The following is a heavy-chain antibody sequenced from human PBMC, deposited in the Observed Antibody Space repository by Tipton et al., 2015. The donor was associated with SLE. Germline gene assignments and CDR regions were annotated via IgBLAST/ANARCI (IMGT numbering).Heavy chain of an antibody. J-gene: IGHJ4*02. CDR1: GAPISRHY. CDR2: IFFSGNT. Sequence: TLSLTCSVSGAPISRHYWTWIRQPPGKGLEWIGYIFFSGNTKYNPPLHSRITMSIDTSKDQFSLRLTPVTAADTALYYCARSTNWNSAAYYFDLGGQGTLVTVSS. CDR3: ARSTNWNSAAYYFDL. V-gene: IGHV4-59*11. D-gene: IGHD1-1*01.